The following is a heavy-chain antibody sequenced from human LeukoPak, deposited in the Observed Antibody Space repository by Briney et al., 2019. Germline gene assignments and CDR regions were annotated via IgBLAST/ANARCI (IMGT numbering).Heavy chain of an antibody. V-gene: IGHV4-34*01. J-gene: IGHJ5*02. Sequence: SETLSLTCAVYGDSFNEYYWSWVRQPPGKALEWIGEINHSGSTNCNPSLKSRVTISVDKSLRQFFLRLSPVTAADTAVYYCARERASNNYYNYFDPWGQGTQVTVSS. D-gene: IGHD1-1*01. CDR3: ARERASNNYYNYFDP. CDR1: GDSFNEYY. CDR2: INHSGST.